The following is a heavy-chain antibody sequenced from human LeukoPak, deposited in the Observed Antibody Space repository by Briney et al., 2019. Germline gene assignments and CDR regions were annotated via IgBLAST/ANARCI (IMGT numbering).Heavy chain of an antibody. CDR1: GGSISSHY. D-gene: IGHD1-26*01. J-gene: IGHJ5*02. V-gene: IGHV4-59*11. CDR3: ARALVGATGNWFDP. Sequence: SEPLSLTCTVSGGSISSHYWSWIRQPPGKGLEWIGYIYYSGSTNYNPSLKSRVTISVDTSKNQFSLKLSSVTAADTAVYYCARALVGATGNWFDPWGQGTLVTVSS. CDR2: IYYSGST.